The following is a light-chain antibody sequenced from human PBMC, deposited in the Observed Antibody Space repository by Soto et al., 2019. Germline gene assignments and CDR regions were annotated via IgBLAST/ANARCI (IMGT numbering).Light chain of an antibody. J-gene: IGLJ2*01. CDR1: SSNIGNNY. Sequence: QSVLTQPPSVSAAPGQKVTISCSGSSSNIGNNYVSWYQQLPGTAPKLLIYDNNKRPSGIPDRFSGSKSGTSATLGITGLQTGDEADYYGGTWDSSLSANVVFGGGTKLTVL. CDR3: GTWDSSLSANVV. V-gene: IGLV1-51*01. CDR2: DNN.